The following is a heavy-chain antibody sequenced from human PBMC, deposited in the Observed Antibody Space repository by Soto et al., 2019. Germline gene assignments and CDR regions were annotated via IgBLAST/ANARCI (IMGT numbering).Heavy chain of an antibody. D-gene: IGHD5-18*01. V-gene: IGHV3-64D*06. J-gene: IGHJ3*02. CDR1: GFTFSSYA. CDR2: ISSNGGST. Sequence: EVQLVESGGGLVQPGGSLRLSCSASGFTFSSYAMHWVCQAPGKGLEYVSAISSNGGSTYYADSVKGRFTISRDNSKNTLSLQMSSLRAEDTAVYYCVKQDRYSYAFDIWGQGTMVTVSS. CDR3: VKQDRYSYAFDI.